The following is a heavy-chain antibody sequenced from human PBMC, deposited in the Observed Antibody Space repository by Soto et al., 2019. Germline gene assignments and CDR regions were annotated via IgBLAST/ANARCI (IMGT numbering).Heavy chain of an antibody. Sequence: EVQLVESGGGLVKPGGSLRLSCAASGFTFSSYSMNWVRQAPGKGLEWVSYISSSSSYIYYADSVKGRFTISRDNAKNSLYLQMNSLRAEDTAVYCCARSYYDSSASWFDPWGQGTLVTVSS. J-gene: IGHJ5*02. CDR2: ISSSSSYI. D-gene: IGHD3-22*01. CDR3: ARSYYDSSASWFDP. V-gene: IGHV3-21*01. CDR1: GFTFSSYS.